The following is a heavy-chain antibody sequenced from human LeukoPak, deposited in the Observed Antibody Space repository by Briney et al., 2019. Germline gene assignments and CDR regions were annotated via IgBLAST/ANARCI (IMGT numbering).Heavy chain of an antibody. J-gene: IGHJ4*02. CDR3: AKDLYDFWSGSFCDY. V-gene: IGHV3-30*02. CDR1: GFTFSSYG. D-gene: IGHD3-3*01. CDR2: IRYDGTNK. Sequence: PGGSLRLSCAASGFTFSSYGMHWVRQAPGKGLEWLAFIRYDGTNKYYADSVKGRFTISRDNSKNTLYLQMNSLRAEDTAVYYCAKDLYDFWSGSFCDYWGQGTLVTVSS.